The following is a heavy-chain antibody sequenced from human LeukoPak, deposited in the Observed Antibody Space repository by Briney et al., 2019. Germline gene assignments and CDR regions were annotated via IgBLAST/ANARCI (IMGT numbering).Heavy chain of an antibody. CDR2: ISAYNGNT. D-gene: IGHD3-10*01. Sequence: ASVKVSCKASGYTFTSYGISWVRQAPGQGLEWMGWISAYNGNTNYAQKLQGRVTMTTDTSTSTAYVELRSLRSDDTAVYYCARDLFGRVVRGVISDYWGQGTLVTVSS. CDR3: ARDLFGRVVRGVISDY. V-gene: IGHV1-18*01. J-gene: IGHJ4*02. CDR1: GYTFTSYG.